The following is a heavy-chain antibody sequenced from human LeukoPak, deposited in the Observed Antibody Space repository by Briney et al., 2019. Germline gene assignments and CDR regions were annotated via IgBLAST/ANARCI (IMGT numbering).Heavy chain of an antibody. D-gene: IGHD6-13*01. V-gene: IGHV3-48*03. Sequence: GGSLRLSCVASGFIFSNYEMKWVRQTPGKGLEWVSYISDHGKSRNYVDSVKGRFTISRDNAKNSLYLQMNSLRVEDPAIYFCARARIAAPLLDYWGQGTLVTVSS. CDR3: ARARIAAPLLDY. CDR1: GFIFSNYE. J-gene: IGHJ4*02. CDR2: ISDHGKSR.